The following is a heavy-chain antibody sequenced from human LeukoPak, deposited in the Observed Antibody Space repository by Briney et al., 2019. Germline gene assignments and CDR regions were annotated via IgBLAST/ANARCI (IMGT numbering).Heavy chain of an antibody. CDR2: IYDTGST. V-gene: IGHV4-39*01. J-gene: IGHJ4*02. D-gene: IGHD3-3*01. CDR1: GDSIRSNNYY. CDR3: QSRFLEWLLDY. Sequence: SETLSLTCTVSGDSIRSNNYYWGWIRQPPGNGLEWIGSIYDTGSTFYNPSLKSRVIISVDTSKNQFSLKLSSVTAADTAVYYCQSRFLEWLLDYWGQGTLVTVSS.